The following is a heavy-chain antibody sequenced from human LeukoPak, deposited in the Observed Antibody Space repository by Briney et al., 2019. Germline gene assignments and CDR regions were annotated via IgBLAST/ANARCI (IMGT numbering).Heavy chain of an antibody. CDR1: GFTFSNYW. D-gene: IGHD2-2*01. J-gene: IGHJ4*02. V-gene: IGHV3-7*01. CDR2: VRPDGSEI. CDR3: ATTTRSRSWDY. Sequence: GGSLRLSCAAYGFTFSNYWMSWVRQAPGKGLEWVANVRPDGSEIQCVDSMKGRFTVSRDNSENSLYLRMSSLRAEDTAVYYCATTTRSRSWDYWGQGPLVTVSS.